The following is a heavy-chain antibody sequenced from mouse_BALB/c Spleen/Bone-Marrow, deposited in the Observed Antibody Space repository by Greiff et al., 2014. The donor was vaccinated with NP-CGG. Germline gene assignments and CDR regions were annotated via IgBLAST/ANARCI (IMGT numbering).Heavy chain of an antibody. CDR2: ISDGGSYT. V-gene: IGHV5-4*02. CDR1: GFTFSDYY. J-gene: IGHJ3*01. D-gene: IGHD4-1*01. CDR3: ANWAY. Sequence: EVQLQQSGGGLVKPGGSLKLSCAASGFTFSDYYMYWVRQTPEKRLEWVATISDGGSYTCYPDSVKGRFTISRDNAKNNLYLQMSSLKSEDTAMYYCANWAYWGQGTLVTVSA.